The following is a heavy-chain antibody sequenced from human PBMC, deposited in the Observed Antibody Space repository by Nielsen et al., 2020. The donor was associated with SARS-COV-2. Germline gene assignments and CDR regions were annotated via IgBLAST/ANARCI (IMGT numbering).Heavy chain of an antibody. CDR3: AREMTYCSSISCYAFDY. CDR1: GFTFSSYA. D-gene: IGHD2-2*01. Sequence: GESLKISCAASGFTFSSYAIHWVRQAPRKGLEWLAAISHDGSNKYFADAVKGRFTISRDNSKNTLYLQMNSLKPEDTAVYYCAREMTYCSSISCYAFDYWGQGILVTVSS. CDR2: ISHDGSNK. J-gene: IGHJ4*02. V-gene: IGHV3-30*04.